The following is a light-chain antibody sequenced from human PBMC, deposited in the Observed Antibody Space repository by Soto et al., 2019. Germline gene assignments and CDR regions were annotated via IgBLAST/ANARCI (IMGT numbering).Light chain of an antibody. CDR1: TSDVGGYNY. CDR3: SSYTSSSSVV. V-gene: IGLV2-14*01. Sequence: QSALTQPAPVSGSPGQPITISCTGSTSDVGGYNYVSWYQQHPGKAPKLMIYEVSNRPSGVSNRFSGSKSGNTASLTISGLLAEDEADYYCSSYTSSSSVVFGGGTKVTVL. J-gene: IGLJ2*01. CDR2: EVS.